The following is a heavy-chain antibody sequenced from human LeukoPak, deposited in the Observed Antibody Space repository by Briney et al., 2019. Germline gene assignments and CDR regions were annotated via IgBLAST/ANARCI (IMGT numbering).Heavy chain of an antibody. CDR1: GYTFTGYY. CDR3: ARAPAVLRYFDWLPHGRYYFDY. D-gene: IGHD3-9*01. Sequence: ASVKVSCKASGYTFTGYYMHWVRQAPGQGLEWMGWIDPNSGGTNYAQKFQGRVTMTRNTSISTAYMELSSLRSEDTAVYYCARAPAVLRYFDWLPHGRYYFDYWGQGTLVTVSS. CDR2: IDPNSGGT. V-gene: IGHV1-2*02. J-gene: IGHJ4*02.